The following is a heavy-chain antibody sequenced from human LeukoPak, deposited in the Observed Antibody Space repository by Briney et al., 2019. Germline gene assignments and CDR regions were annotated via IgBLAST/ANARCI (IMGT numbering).Heavy chain of an antibody. V-gene: IGHV3-48*04. CDR2: ISSSSSTI. J-gene: IGHJ4*02. CDR1: GFTFSTYS. Sequence: PGGSLRLSCAASGFTFSTYSMNWVRQAPGKGLEWVSYISSSSSTIYYADSVKGRFTISRDNAKNSLYLQMNSLRADDTAVYYCARDYGYYGSGSPNFDYWGQGTLVTVSS. CDR3: ARDYGYYGSGSPNFDY. D-gene: IGHD3-10*01.